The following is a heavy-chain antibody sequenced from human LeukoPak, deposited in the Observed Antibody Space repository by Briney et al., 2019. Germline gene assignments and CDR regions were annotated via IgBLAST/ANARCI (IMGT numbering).Heavy chain of an antibody. V-gene: IGHV4-59*01. CDR2: IYYSGST. D-gene: IGHD6-19*01. J-gene: IGHJ4*02. Sequence: SETLSLTCTVSGGSISSYYWSWIRQPPGKGLEWIGYIYYSGSTNYNPSLKSRVTISVDTSKNQFSLKLSSVTAADTAVYYCARVRGPMEQWLPRDYYFDYWGQGTLVTVSS. CDR1: GGSISSYY. CDR3: ARVRGPMEQWLPRDYYFDY.